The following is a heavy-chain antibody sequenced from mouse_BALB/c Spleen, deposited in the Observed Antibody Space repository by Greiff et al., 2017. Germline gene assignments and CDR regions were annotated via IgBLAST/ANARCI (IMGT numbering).Heavy chain of an antibody. CDR1: GFTFTDYY. D-gene: IGHD2-3*01. V-gene: IGHV7-3*02. CDR3: ARDMDGGNAMDY. CDR2: IRNKANGYTT. Sequence: DVKLVESGGGLVQPGGSLRLSCATSGFTFTDYYMSWVRQPPGKALEWLGFIRNKANGYTTEYSASVKGRFTISRDNSQSILYLQMNTLRAEDSATYYCARDMDGGNAMDYWGQGTSVTVSS. J-gene: IGHJ4*01.